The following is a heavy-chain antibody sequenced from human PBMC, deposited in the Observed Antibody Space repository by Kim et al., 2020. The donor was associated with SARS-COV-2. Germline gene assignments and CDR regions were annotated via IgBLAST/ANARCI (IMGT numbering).Heavy chain of an antibody. J-gene: IGHJ6*02. Sequence: YNPALKSRVTISVDTSKNQFSLKLSSVTAADTAVYYCARYIAAAPYGMDVWGQGTTVTVSS. CDR3: ARYIAAAPYGMDV. V-gene: IGHV4-34*01. D-gene: IGHD6-13*01.